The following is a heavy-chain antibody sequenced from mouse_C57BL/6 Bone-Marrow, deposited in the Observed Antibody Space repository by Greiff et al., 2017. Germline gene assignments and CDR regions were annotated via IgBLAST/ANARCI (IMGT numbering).Heavy chain of an antibody. Sequence: VQLQQSGTELVKPGASVKLSCKASGYTFTSYWMHWVKQRPGQGLEWIGNINPSNGGTNYNEKFKSKATLTVDKSSSTAYMQLSSLTSEDSAVYYCARSGLLKQAWFAYWGQGTLVTVSA. D-gene: IGHD1-3*01. J-gene: IGHJ3*01. V-gene: IGHV1-53*01. CDR2: INPSNGGT. CDR3: ARSGLLKQAWFAY. CDR1: GYTFTSYW.